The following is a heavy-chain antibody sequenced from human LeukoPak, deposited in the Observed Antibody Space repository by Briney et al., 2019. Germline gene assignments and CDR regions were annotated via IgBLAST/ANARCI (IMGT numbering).Heavy chain of an antibody. J-gene: IGHJ4*02. V-gene: IGHV4-59*01. CDR2: NYYSGSA. CDR3: ARGDYGDSDY. Sequence: SETLSLTCTVSGGLISSFYWSWIRQSPGKGLEWIGYNYYSGSANYNPSLKSRVTISVDAPKNQFSLKLSSVTAADTAVYYCARGDYGDSDYWGQGILVTVSS. D-gene: IGHD4-17*01. CDR1: GGLISSFY.